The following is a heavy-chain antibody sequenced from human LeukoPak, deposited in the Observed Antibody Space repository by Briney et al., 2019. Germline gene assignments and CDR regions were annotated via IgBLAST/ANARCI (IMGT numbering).Heavy chain of an antibody. V-gene: IGHV4-38-2*01. CDR1: GYSISSGYY. Sequence: PSETLSLTCAVSGYSISSGYYRGWLRQPPGKGLEWIGSIYHSGSTYYNPSLKSRITISVDTSKNQFSLKLSSVTAADTAVYYCARRHIVANAFDIWGQGTMVTVSS. D-gene: IGHD2-21*01. J-gene: IGHJ3*02. CDR2: IYHSGST. CDR3: ARRHIVANAFDI.